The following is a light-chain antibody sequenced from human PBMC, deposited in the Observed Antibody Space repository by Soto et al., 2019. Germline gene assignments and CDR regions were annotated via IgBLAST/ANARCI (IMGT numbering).Light chain of an antibody. J-gene: IGLJ2*01. CDR3: SSYADFNNVF. V-gene: IGLV2-8*01. Sequence: QSVLTQPPSASGSPGQSVTISCTGTSSDLRDSDFISWYQLYPGKAPKLMIYEVTKRPSGVPDRFSGSKSVNMAYLTVSGLQAEDEAEYYCSSYADFNNVFFGGGTQLTVL. CDR1: SSDLRDSDF. CDR2: EVT.